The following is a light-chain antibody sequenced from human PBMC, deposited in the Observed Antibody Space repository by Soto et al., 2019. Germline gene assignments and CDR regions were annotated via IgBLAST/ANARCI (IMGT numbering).Light chain of an antibody. CDR2: DSS. Sequence: DIQLTQSPSFLSASVEDRVTISCRASYDISSSLAWYQQEPGKPPKLLIYDSSTLQTGLPSRFTGSGSGRKFTLTISGLQFGDFATYFCQQLSHYPYTFGPGTKLEI. CDR1: YDISSS. V-gene: IGKV1-9*01. CDR3: QQLSHYPYT. J-gene: IGKJ2*01.